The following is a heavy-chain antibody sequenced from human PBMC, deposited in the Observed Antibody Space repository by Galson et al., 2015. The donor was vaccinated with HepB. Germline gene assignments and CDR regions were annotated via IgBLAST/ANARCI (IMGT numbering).Heavy chain of an antibody. CDR1: GFAFSSYW. Sequence: SLRLSCAASGFAFSSYWMHWVRQAPGKGLVWVSRISNDGSTTLYADSVKGRFTISRDNTKNTLYLQMNSLRDEDTALYYCARELRGGGAVRRAVPDYWGQGTLVTVSS. CDR2: ISNDGSTT. J-gene: IGHJ4*02. V-gene: IGHV3-74*01. CDR3: ARELRGGGAVRRAVPDY. D-gene: IGHD6-6*01.